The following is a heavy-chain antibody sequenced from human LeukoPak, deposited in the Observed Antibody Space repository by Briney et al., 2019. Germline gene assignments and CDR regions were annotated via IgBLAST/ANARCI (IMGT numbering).Heavy chain of an antibody. CDR3: AKVIGMITFGGVISPVDY. CDR1: GFTFSSYG. V-gene: IGHV3-30*02. J-gene: IGHJ4*02. CDR2: IRYDGSNK. D-gene: IGHD3-16*02. Sequence: GGSLRLSCAASGFTFSSYGMHWVRQAPGKGLEWVAFIRYDGSNKYYADSVKGRVTISRDNSKNTLYLQMNSLRAEDTAVYYCAKVIGMITFGGVISPVDYWGQGTLVTVSS.